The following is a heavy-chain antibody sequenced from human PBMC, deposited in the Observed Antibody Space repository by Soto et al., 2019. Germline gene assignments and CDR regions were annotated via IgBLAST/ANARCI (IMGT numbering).Heavy chain of an antibody. CDR1: GGSISSYY. J-gene: IGHJ4*02. CDR3: ARMAYGDYYFDY. CDR2: IYYSGST. Sequence: SETLSLTCTVSGGSISSYYWSWIRQPPGKGLEWIGYIYYSGSTNYNPSLKSRVTISVDTSKNQFSLKLSSVTAADTAVYYCARMAYGDYYFDYWGQGTLVTVSS. V-gene: IGHV4-59*01. D-gene: IGHD4-17*01.